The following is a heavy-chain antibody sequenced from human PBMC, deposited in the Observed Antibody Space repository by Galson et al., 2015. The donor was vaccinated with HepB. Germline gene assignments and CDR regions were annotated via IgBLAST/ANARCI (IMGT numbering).Heavy chain of an antibody. CDR1: AYTFSSYA. Sequence: SVKVSCKASAYTFSSYAVSWVRQAPGQGLEWMGWSSAYNGNTDYAQKFHGRVTMTTDTSTSTAYMELRSLTSDDTAIYYCARDNGGSPRADDFDIWGQGTMVTVSS. CDR2: SSAYNGNT. J-gene: IGHJ3*02. D-gene: IGHD1-26*01. V-gene: IGHV1-18*01. CDR3: ARDNGGSPRADDFDI.